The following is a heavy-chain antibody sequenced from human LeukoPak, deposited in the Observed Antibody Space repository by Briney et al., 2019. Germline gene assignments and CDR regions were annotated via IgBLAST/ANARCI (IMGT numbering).Heavy chain of an antibody. Sequence: GGSLRLPCVASGFDFNYYDMNWVRQAPGKGLEWVSSISSKSTYIDSADSTKGRFTISRDNANNSVFLQMSSLRPEDTAVYYCARRGGLSSGRGFDHWGQGTLVTVSS. V-gene: IGHV3-21*01. J-gene: IGHJ4*02. D-gene: IGHD3-16*01. CDR3: ARRGGLSSGRGFDH. CDR1: GFDFNYYD. CDR2: ISSKSTYI.